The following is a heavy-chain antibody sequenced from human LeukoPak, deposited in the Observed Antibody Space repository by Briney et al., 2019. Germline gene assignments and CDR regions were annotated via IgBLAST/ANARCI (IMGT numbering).Heavy chain of an antibody. J-gene: IGHJ4*02. CDR1: GFTFSNYA. V-gene: IGHV3-23*01. D-gene: IGHD1-26*01. Sequence: GGSLRLSCAASGFTFSNYAMSWVRQAPGRGLGWGSAISGSGGSTYYADSVKGRFTISRDNSKNTLYLQMNSLRAEDTAVYYCAKAPRVGATSPVDYWGQGTLVTVS. CDR3: AKAPRVGATSPVDY. CDR2: ISGSGGST.